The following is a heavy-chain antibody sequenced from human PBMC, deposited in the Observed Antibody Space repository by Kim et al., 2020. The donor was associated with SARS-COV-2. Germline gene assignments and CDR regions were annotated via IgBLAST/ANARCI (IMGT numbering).Heavy chain of an antibody. J-gene: IGHJ6*02. D-gene: IGHD3-10*01. CDR2: FDPEDGET. CDR1: GYTLTELS. Sequence: ASVKVSCKVSGYTLTELSMHWVRQAPGKGLEWMGGFDPEDGETIYAQKFQGRVTMTEDTSTDTAYMELSSLRSEDTAVYYCATVLGGNGSGSYYLCTNYYYYGMDVWGQGTTVTVSS. V-gene: IGHV1-24*01. CDR3: ATVLGGNGSGSYYLCTNYYYYGMDV.